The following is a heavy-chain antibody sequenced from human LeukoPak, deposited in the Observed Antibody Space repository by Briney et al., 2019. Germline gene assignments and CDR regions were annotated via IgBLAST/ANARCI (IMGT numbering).Heavy chain of an antibody. J-gene: IGHJ4*02. CDR2: ISYDGSSK. Sequence: GGSLRLSCAASGFTFSSYAMHWVRQAPGKGLEWVAVISYDGSSKYYADSVKGRFTISRDNSKNMLYLQMNSLRADDTAVYYCAKTYSSSWDYFDYWGQGTLVTVSS. V-gene: IGHV3-30-3*02. CDR1: GFTFSSYA. D-gene: IGHD6-13*01. CDR3: AKTYSSSWDYFDY.